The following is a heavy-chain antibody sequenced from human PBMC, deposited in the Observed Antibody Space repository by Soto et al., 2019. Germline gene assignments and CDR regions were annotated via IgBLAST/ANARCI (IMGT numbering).Heavy chain of an antibody. Sequence: ASVKVSCKASGYRFTNHGISWVRQAPGQGLEWMGWISGHEGKTKYARKFQGRVTMTTDTSTSTAYMELRSLRSDDMAVYYCARDLTMVRGVIIEHIDYWGQGTLVTVSS. CDR3: ARDLTMVRGVIIEHIDY. J-gene: IGHJ4*02. V-gene: IGHV1-18*03. CDR1: GYRFTNHG. CDR2: ISGHEGKT. D-gene: IGHD3-10*01.